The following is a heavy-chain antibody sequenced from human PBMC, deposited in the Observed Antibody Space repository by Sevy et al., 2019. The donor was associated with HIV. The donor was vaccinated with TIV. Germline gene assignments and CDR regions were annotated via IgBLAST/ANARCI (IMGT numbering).Heavy chain of an antibody. D-gene: IGHD1-26*01. CDR2: ISSSSSYI. CDR1: GFTFSSYS. V-gene: IGHV3-21*01. CDR3: ARSTVGRDYFDY. J-gene: IGHJ4*02. Sequence: GGSLRLSCAASGFTFSSYSMNWVRQAPGKGLEWVSSISSSSSYIYYADSVKGRFTISRDNAKNSLYLQMNSLGAEDTAVYYCARSTVGRDYFDYWGQGTLVTVSS.